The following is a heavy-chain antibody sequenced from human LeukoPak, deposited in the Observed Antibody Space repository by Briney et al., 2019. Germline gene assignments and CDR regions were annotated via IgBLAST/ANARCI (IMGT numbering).Heavy chain of an antibody. Sequence: PGGSLRLSCAASGFTLSSYGMHWVRQAPGKGLEWVAFIQSDGNNKYYADSLKGRFTTSRDTSKNTLYLQMNSLRAEDTAVYYCANQYLDYWGQGTRVTVSS. J-gene: IGHJ4*02. CDR3: ANQYLDY. V-gene: IGHV3-30*02. CDR1: GFTLSSYG. CDR2: IQSDGNNK.